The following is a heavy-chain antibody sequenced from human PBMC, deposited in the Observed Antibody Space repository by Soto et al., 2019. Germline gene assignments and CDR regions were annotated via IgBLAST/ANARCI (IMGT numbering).Heavy chain of an antibody. CDR3: ARVTLKAGNWFDP. Sequence: ASVKVSCKASGYTFTDYFIHWVRQAPGQGFEWMGWINPKTRGTNYAQKFQGRVTMTRDTSNSTAYMELRGLRSDDTAVYYCARVTLKAGNWFDPWGQGTLVTVSS. V-gene: IGHV1-2*02. CDR2: INPKTRGT. CDR1: GYTFTDYF. J-gene: IGHJ5*02.